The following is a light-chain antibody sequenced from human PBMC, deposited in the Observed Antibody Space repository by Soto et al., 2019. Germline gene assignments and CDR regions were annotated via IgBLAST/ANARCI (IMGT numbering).Light chain of an antibody. V-gene: IGKV3-15*01. J-gene: IGKJ4*01. CDR1: QSVSNN. CDR2: GAS. Sequence: EVVMTQSPGTLSVSPGERAVLSCRASQSVSNNLAWYQQKPGQAPRLLIYGASTRATGIPARFSGSGSGTEFTRTISSLQSEDFAIYYCQQNHDWPPLTFGGGTTVEI. CDR3: QQNHDWPPLT.